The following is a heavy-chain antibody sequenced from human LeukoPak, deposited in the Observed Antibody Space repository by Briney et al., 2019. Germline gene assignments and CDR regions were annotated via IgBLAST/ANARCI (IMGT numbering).Heavy chain of an antibody. J-gene: IGHJ4*02. V-gene: IGHV3-11*04. D-gene: IGHD4-23*01. Sequence: WGSLRLSCAASGFTFSDYYMSWIRQAPGKGLEWVSYISSSGSTIYYADSVKGRFTISRDISKNTLYLQMDSLRAEDTAVYYCARGAHKRDDYGGFFDYWGQGTLVTVSS. CDR3: ARGAHKRDDYGGFFDY. CDR2: ISSSGSTI. CDR1: GFTFSDYY.